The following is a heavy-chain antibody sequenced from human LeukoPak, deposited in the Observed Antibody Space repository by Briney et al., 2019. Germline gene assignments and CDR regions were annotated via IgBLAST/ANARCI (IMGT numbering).Heavy chain of an antibody. V-gene: IGHV4-59*12. CDR2: IYYSGST. J-gene: IGHJ6*02. Sequence: PSETLSLTCTVSGGSISSYYWSWIRQPPGKGLEWIGYIYYSGSTNYIPSLKSRVTISVDTSKNQFSLKLSSVTAADTAVYYCARTGYSSTFYYYYGMDVWGQGTTVTVSS. CDR1: GGSISSYY. CDR3: ARTGYSSTFYYYYGMDV. D-gene: IGHD6-13*01.